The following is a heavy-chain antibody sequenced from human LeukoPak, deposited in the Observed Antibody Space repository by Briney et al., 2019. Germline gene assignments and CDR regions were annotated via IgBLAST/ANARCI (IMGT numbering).Heavy chain of an antibody. J-gene: IGHJ4*02. D-gene: IGHD5-12*01. Sequence: GGPLRLSCAASGFTFSNYWMTWVRQAPGKGLEWVAHINQDGSKEYYMDSVKARFTISRDNAKNSLSLQMNSLRAVDTAVYYCVRDGGVSGYDLLDYWGQGTLVTVSS. CDR2: INQDGSKE. CDR3: VRDGGVSGYDLLDY. CDR1: GFTFSNYW. V-gene: IGHV3-7*01.